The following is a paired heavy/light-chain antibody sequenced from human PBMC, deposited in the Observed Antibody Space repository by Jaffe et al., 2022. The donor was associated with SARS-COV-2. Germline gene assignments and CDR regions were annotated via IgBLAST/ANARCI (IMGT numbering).Light chain of an antibody. CDR3: QQADSFPLT. Sequence: DIQMTQSPSSVSASVGDRVTITCRASQGISTWLAWYQQKPGKVPRLLIYAASYLQSGVPSRFSGSGSGTDFSLTISSLQPEDFATYFCQQADSFPLTFGPGTKVDI. CDR2: AAS. V-gene: IGKV1-12*01. J-gene: IGKJ3*01. CDR1: QGISTW.
Heavy chain of an antibody. CDR3: ATDGTHYYDSSGYYNFDY. J-gene: IGHJ4*02. Sequence: QVQLVQSGAEVKKPGASVKVSCKVSGYSLTDSSMHWVRQAPGKGLEWMGGFDPEDGETIYAQKFQGRVTMTEDTSTDTAYMELTSLSSEDTAVYYCATDGTHYYDSSGYYNFDYWGPGTLVTVSS. CDR1: GYSLTDSS. V-gene: IGHV1-24*01. D-gene: IGHD3-22*01. CDR2: FDPEDGET.